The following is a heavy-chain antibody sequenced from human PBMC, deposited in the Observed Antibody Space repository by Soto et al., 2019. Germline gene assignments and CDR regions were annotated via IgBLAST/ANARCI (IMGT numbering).Heavy chain of an antibody. Sequence: EVQVVESGGGLVQPAGSLRLSCAVSGFTFSNYWMTWVRQAPGKGLEWVAYMNQDGSQIYYVDSLRGRFTISRDNAKNSLYLQMNSLRVDDTAVYYCARDRGPNTPDYWGQGTLVTVSS. CDR3: ARDRGPNTPDY. V-gene: IGHV3-7*01. J-gene: IGHJ4*02. CDR2: MNQDGSQI. D-gene: IGHD2-2*02. CDR1: GFTFSNYW.